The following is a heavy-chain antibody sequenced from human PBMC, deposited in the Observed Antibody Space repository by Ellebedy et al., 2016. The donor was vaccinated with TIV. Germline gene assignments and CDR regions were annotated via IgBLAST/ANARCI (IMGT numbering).Heavy chain of an antibody. J-gene: IGHJ3*01. CDR3: ARDETVGTDAFDV. Sequence: SETLSLXCTVSGGSLSTDFWTWIRQPAGKGLEWIGRVNSRGTTNYNPSLKSRVTMSVDTSKNQFSLKLTSVTAADTAIYYCARDETVGTDAFDVWGQGTMITVSS. CDR1: GGSLSTDF. V-gene: IGHV4-4*07. CDR2: VNSRGTT. D-gene: IGHD1/OR15-1a*01.